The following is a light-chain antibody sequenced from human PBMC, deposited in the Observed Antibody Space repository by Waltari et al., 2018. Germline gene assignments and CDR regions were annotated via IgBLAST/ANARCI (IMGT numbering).Light chain of an antibody. CDR1: SSNIGSNR. CDR2: INN. CDR3: AVWDDSLNGWV. V-gene: IGLV1-44*01. J-gene: IGLJ3*02. Sequence: QSVVTQPPSASGTPGQRVTISCSGSSSNIGSNRVNWYQQLPGTAPKLLIFINNKRPSGVPDRISGSKSGTSASLAISGLQSEDEANYYCAVWDDSLNGWVFGGGTK.